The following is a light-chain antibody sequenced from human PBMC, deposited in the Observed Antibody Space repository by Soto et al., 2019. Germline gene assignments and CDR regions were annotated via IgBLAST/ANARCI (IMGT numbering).Light chain of an antibody. CDR3: QQYGNWPLT. Sequence: EIVLTQSPATLSLSPGERATLSCRASQSVSSYLAWYQQKHGQAPRLLISGASTRATGIPARFSGSGSGTEFTLTISSLQSEDVAVYYCQQYGNWPLTFGGGTNVEIK. J-gene: IGKJ4*01. CDR2: GAS. CDR1: QSVSSY. V-gene: IGKV3D-15*01.